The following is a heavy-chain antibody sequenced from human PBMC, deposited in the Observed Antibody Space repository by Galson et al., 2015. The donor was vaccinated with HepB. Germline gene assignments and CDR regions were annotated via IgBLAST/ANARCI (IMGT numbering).Heavy chain of an antibody. CDR1: GGSISSYY. V-gene: IGHV4-59*01. J-gene: IGHJ6*02. D-gene: IGHD5-12*01. Sequence: ETLSLTCTVSGGSISSYYWSWIRQPPGKGPEWIGYIYYSGSTNYNPSLKSRVTISVDTPKNQFSLKLSSVTAADTAVYYCARVPATIKGIYYYYYGMDVWGQGTTVTVSS. CDR3: ARVPATIKGIYYYYYGMDV. CDR2: IYYSGST.